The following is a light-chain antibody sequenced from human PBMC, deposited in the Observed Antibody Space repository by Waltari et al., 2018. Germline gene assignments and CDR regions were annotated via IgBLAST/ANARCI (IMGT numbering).Light chain of an antibody. CDR2: KAF. Sequence: DIQMTQSPSTLSASVGDRVTITCRASQSISSWLAWYQQKPGKAPKLLIYKAFSLESGVPSRFSGSGSGTEVTLTISSLQPDDFATYYCQQYNSYSTWTFGQGTKVEIK. V-gene: IGKV1-5*03. J-gene: IGKJ1*01. CDR3: QQYNSYSTWT. CDR1: QSISSW.